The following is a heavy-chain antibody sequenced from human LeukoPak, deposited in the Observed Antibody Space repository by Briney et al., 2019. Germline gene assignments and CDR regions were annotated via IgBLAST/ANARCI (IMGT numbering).Heavy chain of an antibody. V-gene: IGHV3-11*01. J-gene: IGHJ4*02. D-gene: IGHD1-14*01. CDR2: ISSRGSTI. Sequence: PGGSLRLSCAASGFTFSDYYMSWIRQAPGKGLEWVSYISSRGSTIYYADSVKGRFTISRDNAKNSLYLQMNSLRAEDTAVYYCARVPRTESNLDYWGQGTLVTVSS. CDR3: ARVPRTESNLDY. CDR1: GFTFSDYY.